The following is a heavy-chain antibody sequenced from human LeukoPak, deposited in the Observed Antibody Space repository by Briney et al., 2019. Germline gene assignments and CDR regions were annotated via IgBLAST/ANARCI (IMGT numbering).Heavy chain of an antibody. V-gene: IGHV3-43*02. CDR2: IGGDGGST. CDR1: GFTFDDYA. Sequence: GGSLRLSCAASGFTFDDYAMHWVRQAPGKGLEWVSLIGGDGGSTYYADSVKGRFTISRDSSKNSLYLQMNSLRTEDTALYYCAKDIGEQWFFDYWGQGTLVTVSS. J-gene: IGHJ4*02. CDR3: AKDIGEQWFFDY. D-gene: IGHD3-10*01.